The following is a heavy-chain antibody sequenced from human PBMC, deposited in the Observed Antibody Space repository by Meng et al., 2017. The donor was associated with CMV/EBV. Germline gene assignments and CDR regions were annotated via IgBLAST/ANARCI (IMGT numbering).Heavy chain of an antibody. CDR1: GFTFIVHY. J-gene: IGHJ4*02. CDR3: ARDLDSYDSSGYLLDY. D-gene: IGHD3-22*01. Sequence: GGSLRLSCAASGFTFIVHYMNWVRQAPGKGLEWVAVISYDGSSKYYADSVKGRFTISRDNSKNTLYLQMNSLRAEDTAVYYCARDLDSYDSSGYLLDYWGQGTLVTVSS. CDR2: ISYDGSSK. V-gene: IGHV3-30-3*01.